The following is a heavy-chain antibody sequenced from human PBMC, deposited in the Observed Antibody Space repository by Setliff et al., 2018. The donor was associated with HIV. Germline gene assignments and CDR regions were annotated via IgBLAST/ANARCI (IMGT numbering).Heavy chain of an antibody. D-gene: IGHD3-22*01. CDR2: INHSGST. Sequence: SETLSLTCAVYGGSFSGYYWSWIRQPPGKGLEWIGEINHSGSTNYSPSLKSRVTISVDTSKNQFSLKLSSVTAADTAVYYCARQDYYYDSSGYYRWWEPFSWYFDLWGRGTLVTVYS. V-gene: IGHV4-34*01. J-gene: IGHJ2*01. CDR3: ARQDYYYDSSGYYRWWEPFSWYFDL. CDR1: GGSFSGYY.